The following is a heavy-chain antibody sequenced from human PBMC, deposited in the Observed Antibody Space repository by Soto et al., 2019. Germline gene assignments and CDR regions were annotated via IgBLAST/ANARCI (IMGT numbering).Heavy chain of an antibody. D-gene: IGHD1-7*01. Sequence: QVQLQESGPGLVKPSGTLSLTCAVSGGSFTSNNWWTWVRQPPGQGLEWIGEIYRTGRTNYNPSLKSRVTISLDKPENQLSLKVTSLTAADTAVYYCASRDPGTSVDYWGQGTLVTVSS. CDR2: IYRTGRT. CDR1: GGSFTSNNW. CDR3: ASRDPGTSVDY. J-gene: IGHJ4*02. V-gene: IGHV4-4*02.